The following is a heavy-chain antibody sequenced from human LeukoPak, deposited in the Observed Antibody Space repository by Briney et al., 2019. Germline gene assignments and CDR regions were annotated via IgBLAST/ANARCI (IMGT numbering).Heavy chain of an antibody. CDR1: GGSISSNSNY. D-gene: IGHD4-17*01. Sequence: SETLSLTCTVSGGSISSNSNYWAWIRQSPGKRLEWMGSIHYGGSTYENPSLKSRVTISVDTSKNLFSLNLIYVTAADTAVYYCARQTSGDYSANWFDPWGQGTLVTVSA. V-gene: IGHV4-39*01. CDR2: IHYGGST. CDR3: ARQTSGDYSANWFDP. J-gene: IGHJ5*02.